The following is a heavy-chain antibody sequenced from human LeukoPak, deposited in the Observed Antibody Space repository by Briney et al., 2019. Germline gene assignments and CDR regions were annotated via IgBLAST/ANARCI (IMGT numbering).Heavy chain of an antibody. V-gene: IGHV5-51*01. D-gene: IGHD2-15*01. CDR2: IYPGDSDT. Sequence: GESLKISCKCSGYSFTSYWIDWVRQKPGKGLEWMGIIYPGDSDTRYSPSFQGQVTTSADKSISTAYLQWSSLKASDTAMYYCARLGCSGGSCYGGDRYYYYYYGMDVWGQGTTVTVSS. J-gene: IGHJ6*02. CDR1: GYSFTSYW. CDR3: ARLGCSGGSCYGGDRYYYYYYGMDV.